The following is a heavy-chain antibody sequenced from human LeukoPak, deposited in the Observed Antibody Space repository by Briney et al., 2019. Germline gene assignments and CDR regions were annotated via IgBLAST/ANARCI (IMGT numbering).Heavy chain of an antibody. V-gene: IGHV1-8*01. CDR3: ARRFSYAADFDY. J-gene: IGHJ4*02. Sequence: ASVKVSCKASGYTFTTYDINWVRQATGQGLEWMGWMNPVSGDTAYAQKFQGRVTLSRNTSTDIAYMELSSLRSEDTAIYFCARRFSYAADFDYWGQGTLVTVSS. D-gene: IGHD2-2*01. CDR1: GYTFTTYD. CDR2: MNPVSGDT.